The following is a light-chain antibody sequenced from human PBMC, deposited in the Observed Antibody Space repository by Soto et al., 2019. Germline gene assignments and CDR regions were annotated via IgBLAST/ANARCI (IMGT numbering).Light chain of an antibody. CDR3: SLYTAGTPTYL. J-gene: IGLJ1*01. Sequence: QSVLTQPPSASGSPGQSVTISCTGTSSDVGGYDYVSWYQQHPGKVPKLMIYEVTIRPSGVSDRFSGSKSGNTASLTVSGLQAEDEADYYCSLYTAGTPTYLFGTAPKVTVL. V-gene: IGLV2-8*01. CDR1: SSDVGGYDY. CDR2: EVT.